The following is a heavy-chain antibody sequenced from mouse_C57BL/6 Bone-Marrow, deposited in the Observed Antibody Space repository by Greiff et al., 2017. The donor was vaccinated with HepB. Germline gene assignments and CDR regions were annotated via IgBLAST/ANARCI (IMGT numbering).Heavy chain of an antibody. Sequence: QVQLQQSGAELVRPGTSVKLSCKASGYTFTSYWMHWVKQRPGQGLEWIGVIDPSDSYTNYNQKFKGKATLTVDTSSSTAYMQLSSLTSEDSAVYYCARYGLRDWYFDVWGTGTTVTVSS. D-gene: IGHD1-1*01. V-gene: IGHV1-59*01. CDR3: ARYGLRDWYFDV. CDR1: GYTFTSYW. CDR2: IDPSDSYT. J-gene: IGHJ1*03.